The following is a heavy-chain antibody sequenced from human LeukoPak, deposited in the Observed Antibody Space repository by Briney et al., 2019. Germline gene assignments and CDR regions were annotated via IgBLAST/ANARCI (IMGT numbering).Heavy chain of an antibody. CDR2: ISYDGSNK. CDR3: AKGHCSGDNCYSGDFSFES. Sequence: GRSLRLSCAASGITFSNYGMHWVRQAPGKGLEWVAVISYDGSNKYYADSVKGRFTISRDNAKNTLYLQMNSPRAEDTAVYYCAKGHCSGDNCYSGDFSFESWGEGNLVTVSS. D-gene: IGHD2-15*01. J-gene: IGHJ4*02. CDR1: GITFSNYG. V-gene: IGHV3-30*18.